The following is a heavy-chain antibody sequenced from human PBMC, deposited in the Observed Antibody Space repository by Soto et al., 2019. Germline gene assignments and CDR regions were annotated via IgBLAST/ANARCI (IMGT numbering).Heavy chain of an antibody. D-gene: IGHD2-15*01. V-gene: IGHV4-61*01. CDR1: GGSVSSESHY. Sequence: SETLSLTCTVSGGSVSSESHYWSWIRQTPGKGLEWIGYIYYTGSTNYNPSLKGRVTISVDTSKNQFSLKLSSVTAADTAVYYCASRYCSGGSCYKKYYYYGMDVWGQGTTVTVSS. J-gene: IGHJ6*02. CDR3: ASRYCSGGSCYKKYYYYGMDV. CDR2: IYYTGST.